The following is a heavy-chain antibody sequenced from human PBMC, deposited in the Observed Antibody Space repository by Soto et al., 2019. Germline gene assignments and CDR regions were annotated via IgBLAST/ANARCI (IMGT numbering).Heavy chain of an antibody. D-gene: IGHD1-1*01. CDR3: AREVEVQLERNYYYYYMDV. V-gene: IGHV6-1*01. CDR2: TYYRSKWYN. J-gene: IGHJ6*03. CDR1: GDSVSSNSAA. Sequence: SQTLSLTCAISGDSVSSNSAAWNWIRQSPSRGLEWLGRTYYRSKWYNDYAVSVKSRITINPDTSKNQFSLQLNSVTPEDTAVYYCAREVEVQLERNYYYYYMDVWGKGTTVTVSS.